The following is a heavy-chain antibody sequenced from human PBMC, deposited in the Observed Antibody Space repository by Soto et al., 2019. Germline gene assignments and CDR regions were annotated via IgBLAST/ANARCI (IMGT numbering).Heavy chain of an antibody. Sequence: QVPLVQSGAEVKKPGASVKVSCKASGHTFISYDINWVRQATGQGLEWMGWMNPNSGNTGYAQKFQGRVTMTRNTAISTAYRELSSLRSEDTAVYYWARARAQTTVTTGQYHFDYWGQGTLVTVSS. CDR2: MNPNSGNT. CDR1: GHTFISYD. V-gene: IGHV1-8*01. J-gene: IGHJ4*02. D-gene: IGHD4-17*01. CDR3: ARARAQTTVTTGQYHFDY.